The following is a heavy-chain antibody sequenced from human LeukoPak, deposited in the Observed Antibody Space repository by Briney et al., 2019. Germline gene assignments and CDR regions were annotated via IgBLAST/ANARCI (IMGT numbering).Heavy chain of an antibody. J-gene: IGHJ4*02. D-gene: IGHD5-18*01. CDR2: IYSGGST. CDR1: GFTVSSNY. Sequence: GGSLRLSCAASGFTVSSNYMSWVRQAPGKGLEWVSVIYSGGSTYYADSVKGRFTISRDNSKNTLYLQMNSLRAADTAVYYCASRGYSYGQTIDYWGQGTLVTVSS. V-gene: IGHV3-66*02. CDR3: ASRGYSYGQTIDY.